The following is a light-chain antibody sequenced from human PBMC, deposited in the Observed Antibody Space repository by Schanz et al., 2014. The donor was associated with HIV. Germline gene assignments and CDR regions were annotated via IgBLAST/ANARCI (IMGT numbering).Light chain of an antibody. Sequence: EIVMTQSPATLSVSPGERATLSCRASQSVSNNLAWYQLKPGQAPRLLIYGASSRATGTPDRFSGSGSSTDFTLTISRLEPDDFAVYYCHHYGDSRGAFGGGTEV. CDR1: QSVSNN. CDR3: HHYGDSRGA. J-gene: IGKJ4*02. V-gene: IGKV3-20*01. CDR2: GAS.